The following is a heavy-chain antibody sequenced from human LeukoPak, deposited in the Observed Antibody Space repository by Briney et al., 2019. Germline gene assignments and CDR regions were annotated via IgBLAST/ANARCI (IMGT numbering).Heavy chain of an antibody. Sequence: ASVTVSFKASGYTFTGYYLHWVRQAPGQGLEGMGWINPNSGGTNYAQKFQGRVTMTRDTSISTAYMELSRLRSDDAAVYYCARDDGYCSGGSCYGKFDYWGQGTLVTVSS. V-gene: IGHV1-2*02. CDR3: ARDDGYCSGGSCYGKFDY. CDR2: INPNSGGT. J-gene: IGHJ4*02. D-gene: IGHD2-15*01. CDR1: GYTFTGYY.